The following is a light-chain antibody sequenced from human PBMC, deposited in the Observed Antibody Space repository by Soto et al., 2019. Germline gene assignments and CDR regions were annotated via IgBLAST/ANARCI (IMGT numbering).Light chain of an antibody. V-gene: IGKV4-1*01. Sequence: DIVMTQSPDSLAVSLGERATINCKSSQSVLYSSNNQNYLAWYQQKPGQPPKLLIYWASTRESGVPDRFSGSGSGTDFTLTISSLQAEDVAVYDCQQYYSAPPTFGQGTKLEIK. CDR1: QSVLYSSNNQNY. J-gene: IGKJ2*01. CDR3: QQYYSAPPT. CDR2: WAS.